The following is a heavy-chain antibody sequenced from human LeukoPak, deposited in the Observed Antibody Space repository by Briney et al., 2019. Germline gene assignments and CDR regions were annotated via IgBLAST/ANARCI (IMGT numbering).Heavy chain of an antibody. CDR1: GGTFSSYA. V-gene: IGHV1-69*05. CDR2: IIPIFGTA. J-gene: IGHJ4*02. Sequence: PSVKVSCKASGGTFSSYAISWVRQAPGQGLECMGGIIPIFGTANYAQKFQGRVTITTDESTSTAYMELSSLRSEDTAVYYCPRGEVRAYCGGDCYQCDYWGQGTLVTVSS. D-gene: IGHD2-21*02. CDR3: PRGEVRAYCGGDCYQCDY.